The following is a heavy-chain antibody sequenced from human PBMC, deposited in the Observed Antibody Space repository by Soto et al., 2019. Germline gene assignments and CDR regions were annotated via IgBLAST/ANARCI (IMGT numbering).Heavy chain of an antibody. Sequence: SVKVSCKASGFTFTSSAVQWVRQARGQRLEWIGWIVVGSGNTNYAQKFQERVTITRDRSTSTAYMELSSLRSKDTAVYYCAAVPASYSRRDHWGQGTLVTVSS. J-gene: IGHJ4*02. CDR3: AAVPASYSRRDH. CDR1: GFTFTSSA. V-gene: IGHV1-58*01. D-gene: IGHD1-26*01. CDR2: IVVGSGNT.